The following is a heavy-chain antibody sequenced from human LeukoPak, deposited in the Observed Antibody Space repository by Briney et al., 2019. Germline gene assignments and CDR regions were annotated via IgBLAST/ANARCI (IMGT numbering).Heavy chain of an antibody. J-gene: IGHJ5*02. V-gene: IGHV4-39*07. CDR3: ARAYCSGGSCYWFDP. CDR1: GGSIRSTTYY. D-gene: IGHD2-15*01. Sequence: SETLSLTCSVSGGSIRSTTYYWGWIRQPPGTGLEWIGSIYYSGNTYYSPSLMSRVTISVDTSKNQFSLKLSSVTAADTAVYYCARAYCSGGSCYWFDPWGQGTLVTVSS. CDR2: IYYSGNT.